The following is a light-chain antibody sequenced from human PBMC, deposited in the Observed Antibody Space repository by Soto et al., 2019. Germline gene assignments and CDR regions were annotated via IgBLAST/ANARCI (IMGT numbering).Light chain of an antibody. Sequence: ETVMTQSPATLSVSPGERATLSCRASQSVRSNLAWYQQKPGQAPRLLIYGASTRAIGVPARFSGSGSGTEFTLTISSLQSEDFAVYYCQEYNNWHPITFGGGTKVDIX. CDR1: QSVRSN. CDR2: GAS. CDR3: QEYNNWHPIT. J-gene: IGKJ4*01. V-gene: IGKV3-15*01.